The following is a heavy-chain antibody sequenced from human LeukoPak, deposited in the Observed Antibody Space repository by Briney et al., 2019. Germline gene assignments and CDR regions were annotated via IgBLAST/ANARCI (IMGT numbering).Heavy chain of an antibody. V-gene: IGHV4/OR15-8*01. D-gene: IGHD6-19*01. J-gene: IGHJ4*02. CDR1: GGSISSGIR. Sequence: SETLSLTCGVSGGSISSGIRWSWVRQPPGKGLEWIGEIHHEGSTKYSPSLKSRVTISVDKSRNQFSLKLNSVTAADTAVYYCTAQGGWYIDYWGQGTLVTVSS. CDR3: TAQGGWYIDY. CDR2: IHHEGST.